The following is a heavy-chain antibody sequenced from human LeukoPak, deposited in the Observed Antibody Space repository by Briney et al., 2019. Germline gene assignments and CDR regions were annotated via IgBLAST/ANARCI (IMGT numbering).Heavy chain of an antibody. CDR3: GKDMQLTY. J-gene: IGHJ4*02. D-gene: IGHD6-13*01. CDR2: ISSSGGST. CDR1: GFTFTDSA. Sequence: GESLKISCTASGFTFTDSAMSWVRQAPGKGLEWVSLISSSGGSTYYSDSVKGRFSISRDDSKNTLFLQMDSLRAEDTAVYYCGKDMQLTYWGQGILVTVSS. V-gene: IGHV3-23*01.